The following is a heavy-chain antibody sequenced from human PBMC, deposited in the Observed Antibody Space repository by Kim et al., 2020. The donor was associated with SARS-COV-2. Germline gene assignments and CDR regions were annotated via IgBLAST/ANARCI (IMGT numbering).Heavy chain of an antibody. J-gene: IGHJ4*02. D-gene: IGHD2-2*02. Sequence: GGSLRLSCAASGFTFSSYAMSWVRQAPGKGLEWVSAISGSGGSTYYADSVKGRFTISRDNSKNTLYLQMNSLRAEDTAVYYCATGLVVVPAAIRFVFDYWGQGTLVTVSS. CDR3: ATGLVVVPAAIRFVFDY. CDR1: GFTFSSYA. CDR2: ISGSGGST. V-gene: IGHV3-23*01.